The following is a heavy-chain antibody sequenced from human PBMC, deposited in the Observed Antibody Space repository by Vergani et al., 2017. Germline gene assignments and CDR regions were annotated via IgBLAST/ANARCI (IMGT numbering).Heavy chain of an antibody. V-gene: IGHV4-34*01. CDR3: ARVNTETNGHLYYYYYMDV. Sequence: QVQLQQWGGGLLKPSETLSLTCVVNGGSFTSYHWTWIRPSPGEGLEWVGDIDHTGRPDYNPSLKGRLTMSVDKSRNQFSLALNSVTATDTAIYFCARVNTETNGHLYYYYYMDVWGQGTAVTVS. CDR1: GGSFTSYH. J-gene: IGHJ6*03. D-gene: IGHD4-11*01. CDR2: IDHTGRP.